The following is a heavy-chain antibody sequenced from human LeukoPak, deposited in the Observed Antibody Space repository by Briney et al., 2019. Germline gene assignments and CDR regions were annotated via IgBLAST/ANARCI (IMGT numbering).Heavy chain of an antibody. Sequence: GGSLRLSCAASGFTFSSYAMSWVRQAPGKGLEWVSAISSSGGSTYYADSVKGRFTISRDNSKNTLSLQMNSLRAEDTAVYYCAKDHKPVTAIQTDAFDIWGQGTMVTVSS. CDR3: AKDHKPVTAIQTDAFDI. D-gene: IGHD2-21*02. CDR1: GFTFSSYA. V-gene: IGHV3-23*01. J-gene: IGHJ3*02. CDR2: ISSSGGST.